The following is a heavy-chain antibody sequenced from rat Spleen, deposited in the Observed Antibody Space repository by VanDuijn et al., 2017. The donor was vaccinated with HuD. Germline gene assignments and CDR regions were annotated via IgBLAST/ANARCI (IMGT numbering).Heavy chain of an antibody. CDR3: GSDRGKNFDY. J-gene: IGHJ2*01. Sequence: QVQLKESGPGLVQPSQTLSLTCTVAGFSLTSYTVHWVRQPPGKGLEWMGVIWNTGGTRYNSLLKSRLSISRDTSKSQVLLKMTSLQTEDTATYYCGSDRGKNFDYWGQGVMVTVSS. V-gene: IGHV2-41*01. CDR2: IWNTGGT. CDR1: GFSLTSYT. D-gene: IGHD4-5*01.